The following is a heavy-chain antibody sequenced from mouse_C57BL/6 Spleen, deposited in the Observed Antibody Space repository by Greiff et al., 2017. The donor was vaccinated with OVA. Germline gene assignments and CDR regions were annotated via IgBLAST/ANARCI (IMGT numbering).Heavy chain of an antibody. CDR2: IRNKANGYTT. CDR1: GFTFTDYY. J-gene: IGHJ1*03. D-gene: IGHD1-1*01. Sequence: EVKLVESGGGLVQPGGSLSLSCAASGFTFTDYYMSWVRQPPGKALEWLGFIRNKANGYTTEYSASVKGRFTISRDNSQSILYLQMNALRAEDSATYYCASHLYGGYFDVWGTGTTVTVSS. CDR3: ASHLYGGYFDV. V-gene: IGHV7-3*01.